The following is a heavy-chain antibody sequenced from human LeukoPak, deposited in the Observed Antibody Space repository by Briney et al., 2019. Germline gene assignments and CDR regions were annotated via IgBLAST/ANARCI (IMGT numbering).Heavy chain of an antibody. Sequence: GGSLRLSCAASGFTFSSYGMHWVRQAPGKGLEWVAFIRSDGSIKYYADSVKGRFTISRDNSKNTLYLQMNSLRAEDTAVYYCARDGYGDYDPYYFDYWGQGTLVTVSS. CDR2: IRSDGSIK. D-gene: IGHD4-17*01. CDR1: GFTFSSYG. J-gene: IGHJ4*02. CDR3: ARDGYGDYDPYYFDY. V-gene: IGHV3-30*02.